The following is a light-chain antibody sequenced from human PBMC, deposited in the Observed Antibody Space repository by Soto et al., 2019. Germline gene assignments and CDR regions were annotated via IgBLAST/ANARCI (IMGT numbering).Light chain of an antibody. Sequence: VMTQSPATLSVSPAERAALSCWASETVATNLAWYQQKPGQAPRLLISGASTRATGIPARFSGFGSGTEFTLTISSLQSEDFAVYYCEQYNNWPITFGQGTRLEIK. CDR2: GAS. J-gene: IGKJ5*01. CDR1: ETVATN. V-gene: IGKV3-15*01. CDR3: EQYNNWPIT.